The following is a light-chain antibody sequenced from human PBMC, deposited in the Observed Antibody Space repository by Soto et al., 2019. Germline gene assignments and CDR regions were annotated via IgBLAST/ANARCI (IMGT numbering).Light chain of an antibody. V-gene: IGKV1-5*01. CDR2: DAS. CDR3: QQYNSYPLT. CDR1: QGISSY. Sequence: IQMPQSPSSVSAPEGAKVATTGLASQGISSYLVWYQQKPGKAPKLLIYDASSLESGVPSRFSGSGSGTEFTLTISSLQPDDFATYYCQQYNSYPLTFGGGTKVDI. J-gene: IGKJ4*01.